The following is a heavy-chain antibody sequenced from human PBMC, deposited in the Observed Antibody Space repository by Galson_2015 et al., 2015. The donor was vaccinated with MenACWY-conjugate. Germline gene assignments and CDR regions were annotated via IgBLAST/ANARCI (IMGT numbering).Heavy chain of an antibody. D-gene: IGHD3-16*01. CDR3: ARPTMTFGGVRSLDK. CDR1: GFTFSSYD. CDR2: IKRDGSET. Sequence: SLRLSCAASGFTFSSYDMNWVRQALGKGLEWVANIKRDGSETYYVDSVKGRFTISRDNAKNSLYLQLNSLRAEDTAVYYCARPTMTFGGVRSLDKWGQGTQVAVSS. V-gene: IGHV3-7*01. J-gene: IGHJ4*02.